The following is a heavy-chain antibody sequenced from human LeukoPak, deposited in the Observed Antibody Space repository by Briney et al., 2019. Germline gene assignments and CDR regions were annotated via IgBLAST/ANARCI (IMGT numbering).Heavy chain of an antibody. D-gene: IGHD4-17*01. J-gene: IGHJ6*02. V-gene: IGHV3-33*01. CDR3: AGDYGEYYYGMDV. Sequence: GGSLRLSCAASGFTFSSYGMHWVRQAPGKGLEWVAVIWYDGSNKCYADSVKGPFTISRDNSKNTLYLQMNSLRAEDTAVYYCAGDYGEYYYGMDVWGQGTTVTVSS. CDR2: IWYDGSNK. CDR1: GFTFSSYG.